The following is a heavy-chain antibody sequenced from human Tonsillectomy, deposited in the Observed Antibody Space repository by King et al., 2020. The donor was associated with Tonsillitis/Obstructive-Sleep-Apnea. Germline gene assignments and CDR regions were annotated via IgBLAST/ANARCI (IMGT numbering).Heavy chain of an antibody. Sequence: QLVQSGAEVKKPGSSVKVYCKASGGTFSSYAISWVRQAPGQGLEWMGGIIPIFGTANYAQKLQGKVTITEDESTSTAYMELSSLRSEDTAVYYCARSMSYYYYYYMDVWGKGPRSPSP. V-gene: IGHV1-69*12. CDR3: ARSMSYYYYYYMDV. D-gene: IGHD6-6*01. J-gene: IGHJ6*03. CDR2: IIPIFGTA. CDR1: GGTFSSYA.